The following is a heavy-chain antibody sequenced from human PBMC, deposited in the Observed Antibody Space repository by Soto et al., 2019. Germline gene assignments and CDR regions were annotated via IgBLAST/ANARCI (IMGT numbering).Heavy chain of an antibody. J-gene: IGHJ4*02. CDR1: SVSNAW. CDR2: IKSKTDGGTT. D-gene: IGHD6-19*01. CDR3: YPVAGSSGGDY. Sequence: SVSNAWMNWVRQAPGKGLEWVGRIKSKTDGGTTDYAAPVKGRFTISRDDSKNTLYLQMNSLKTEDTAVYYCYPVAGSSGGDYWGQGTQVTVSS. V-gene: IGHV3-15*07.